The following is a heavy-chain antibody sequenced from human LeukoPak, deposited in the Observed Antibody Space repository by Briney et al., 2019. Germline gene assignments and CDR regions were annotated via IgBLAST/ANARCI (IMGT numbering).Heavy chain of an antibody. CDR2: IYYSGIT. Sequence: SETLSLTCTVSGGSISSGGYYWSWIRQHPGKGLEWIGCIYYSGITYYHPSLTSRVAISVDTSKNQFSLKLSSVTAADTAVYYCARSGTVTTWNYWGQGTLVTVSS. CDR1: GGSISSGGYY. CDR3: ARSGTVTTWNY. D-gene: IGHD4-17*01. J-gene: IGHJ4*02. V-gene: IGHV4-31*03.